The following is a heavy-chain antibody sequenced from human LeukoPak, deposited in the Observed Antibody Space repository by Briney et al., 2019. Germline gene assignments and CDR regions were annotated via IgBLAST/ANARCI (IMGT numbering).Heavy chain of an antibody. V-gene: IGHV3-48*03. CDR2: ISSSGSTI. CDR1: GFTFSSYE. CDR3: ARCTGYSSSWPDYYYYYYMDV. D-gene: IGHD6-13*01. Sequence: GGSLRLSCAASGFTFSSYEMNWVRQAPGKGLEWVSYISSSGSTIYYADSVKGRFTISRDNAKNSLYLQMNSLRAEDTAVYYCARCTGYSSSWPDYYYYYYMDVWGKGTTVTVSS. J-gene: IGHJ6*03.